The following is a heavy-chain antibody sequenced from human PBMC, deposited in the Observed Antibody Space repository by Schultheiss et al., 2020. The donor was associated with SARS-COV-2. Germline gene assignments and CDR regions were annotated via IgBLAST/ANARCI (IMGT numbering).Heavy chain of an antibody. CDR3: ARVAYYYDSNGYYRFDY. CDR2: IGHSGANT. CDR1: GFTFSSYA. V-gene: IGHV3-23*01. J-gene: IGHJ4*02. Sequence: GGSLRLSCAASGFTFSSYAMSWVRQAPGKGLEWVSAIGHSGANTYYADSVKGRFTISRDNSKNTLYLQMNSLRAEDTAVYYCARVAYYYDSNGYYRFDYWGQGTLVTVSS. D-gene: IGHD3-22*01.